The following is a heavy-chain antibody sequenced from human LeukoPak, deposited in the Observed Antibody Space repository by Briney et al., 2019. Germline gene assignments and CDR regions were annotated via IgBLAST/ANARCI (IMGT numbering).Heavy chain of an antibody. J-gene: IGHJ4*02. CDR2: INSDGSAT. D-gene: IGHD2-15*01. CDR1: GFIFSRYW. V-gene: IGHV3-74*01. Sequence: PGGSLRLSCVGSGFIFSRYWMHWVRQAPGKGLVWVSRINSDGSATEYADSVKGRFTISRDNAENTLHLQMNSLRPEDTAVYYCVRLLDSDYWGQGTLVTVSS. CDR3: VRLLDSDY.